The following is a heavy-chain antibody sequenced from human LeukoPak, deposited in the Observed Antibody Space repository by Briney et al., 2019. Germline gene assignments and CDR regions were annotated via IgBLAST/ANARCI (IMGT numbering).Heavy chain of an antibody. CDR1: GFTFSDYY. CDR3: ARGWITVGAYYDY. Sequence: GGSLRLSCAASGFTFSDYYMSWIRQAPGKGLEWVSYISSSSSYTNYADSVKGRFTMSRDNAKNTLFLQMNSLRDEDTAVYYCARGWITVGAYYDYWGQGTLVTVSS. V-gene: IGHV3-11*06. D-gene: IGHD2-2*03. CDR2: ISSSSSYT. J-gene: IGHJ4*02.